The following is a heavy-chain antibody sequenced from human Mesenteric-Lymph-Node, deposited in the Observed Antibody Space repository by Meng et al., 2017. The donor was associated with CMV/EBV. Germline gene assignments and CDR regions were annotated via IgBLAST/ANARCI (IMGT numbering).Heavy chain of an antibody. D-gene: IGHD1-26*01. CDR3: ARDGHSSGFDY. CDR1: GFSFSDYA. Sequence: GGSLRLSCAASGFSFSDYAMSWVRQAPGKGLEWVSVIYRDGSSTYYADSVKGRFTISRDNAKNSLYLQMNSLRAEDTAVYYCARDGHSSGFDYWGQGTLVTVSS. CDR2: IYRDGSST. V-gene: IGHV3-23*03. J-gene: IGHJ4*02.